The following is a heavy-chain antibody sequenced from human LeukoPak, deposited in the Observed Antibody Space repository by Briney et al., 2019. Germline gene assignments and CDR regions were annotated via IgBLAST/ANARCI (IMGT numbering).Heavy chain of an antibody. CDR1: GFTFSSYG. J-gene: IGHJ4*02. Sequence: GGSLRLSCAASGFTFSSYGMHWVRQAPGKGLEWVANIKQDGSEKYYVDSVKGRFTISRDNAKNSLYLQMNSLRAEDTAVYYCARDRGALAGTALIDYWGQGTLVTVSS. CDR3: ARDRGALAGTALIDY. V-gene: IGHV3-7*01. CDR2: IKQDGSEK. D-gene: IGHD6-19*01.